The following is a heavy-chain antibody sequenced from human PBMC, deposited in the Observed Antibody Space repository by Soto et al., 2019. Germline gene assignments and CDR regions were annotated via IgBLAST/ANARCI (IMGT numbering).Heavy chain of an antibody. CDR3: ASNYYDSSGYYYNY. Sequence: PGESLKISCAASGFTFSSYAMHWVRQAPGKGLEWVAVISYDGSNKYYADSVKGRFTISRDNSKDTLYLQMNSLRAEDTAVYYCASNYYDSSGYYYNYWGQGTLVTVSS. J-gene: IGHJ4*02. V-gene: IGHV3-30-3*01. CDR1: GFTFSSYA. CDR2: ISYDGSNK. D-gene: IGHD3-22*01.